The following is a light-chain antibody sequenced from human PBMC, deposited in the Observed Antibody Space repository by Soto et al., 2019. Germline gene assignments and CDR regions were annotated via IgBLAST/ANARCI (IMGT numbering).Light chain of an antibody. J-gene: IGKJ4*01. Sequence: DIDMSQSPAALSLATGERVTLYCRASESVSTNLAWYQQKAGQAPRLLIYGASTRATGIPARFSGSGSATEFTLTISSLQSEDFAVYYCQHSNNWPLPFGGGAKV. V-gene: IGKV3-15*01. CDR2: GAS. CDR3: QHSNNWPLP. CDR1: ESVSTN.